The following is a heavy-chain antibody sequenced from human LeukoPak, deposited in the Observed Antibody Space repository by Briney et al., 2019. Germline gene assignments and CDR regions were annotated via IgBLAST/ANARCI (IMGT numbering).Heavy chain of an antibody. CDR3: ARGPGIAVSSNYYYYMDV. Sequence: ASVKVSCKASGYTFTGYYVHCVRQAPGQGLEWMGWINPNSGGTNYAQKFQGRVTMTRDTSISTAYMELSRLRSDDTAVYYCARGPGIAVSSNYYYYMDVWGKGTTVTVSS. J-gene: IGHJ6*03. V-gene: IGHV1-2*02. D-gene: IGHD6-19*01. CDR1: GYTFTGYY. CDR2: INPNSGGT.